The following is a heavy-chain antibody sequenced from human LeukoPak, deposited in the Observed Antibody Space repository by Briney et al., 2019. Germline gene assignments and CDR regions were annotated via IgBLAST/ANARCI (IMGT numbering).Heavy chain of an antibody. CDR2: IYSGGST. Sequence: PGGSLRLSCAASGFTVSSNYMSWVRQAPGKGLEWVSVIYSGGSTYYADSVKGRFTISRDNSKNTLYLQMNSLRAEDTAGYYCAREGRYFDWLLDAFDIWGQGTMVTVSS. CDR1: GFTVSSNY. CDR3: AREGRYFDWLLDAFDI. J-gene: IGHJ3*02. D-gene: IGHD3-9*01. V-gene: IGHV3-66*01.